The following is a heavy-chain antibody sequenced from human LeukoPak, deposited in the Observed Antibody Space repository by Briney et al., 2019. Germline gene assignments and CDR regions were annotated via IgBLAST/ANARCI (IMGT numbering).Heavy chain of an antibody. CDR2: ISYDGSNK. D-gene: IGHD1-14*01. J-gene: IGHJ4*02. CDR3: AKEQYPGYFDF. Sequence: GRSLRLSCAASGFTFSSYAMHWVRQAPGKGLEWVAVISYDGSNKYYADSVKGRFTISRDNSKNTLYLQLNNVRTEDTATYFCAKEQYPGYFDFWGQGTLVTVSA. CDR1: GFTFSSYA. V-gene: IGHV3-30-3*01.